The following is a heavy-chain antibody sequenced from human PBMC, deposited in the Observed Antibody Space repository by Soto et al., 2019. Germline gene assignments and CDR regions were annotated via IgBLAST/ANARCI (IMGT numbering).Heavy chain of an antibody. V-gene: IGHV3-23*01. CDR2: ISGSGGST. CDR1: GFTFSSYA. J-gene: IGHJ4*02. CDR3: AKVPLTLNYYGSGSPAN. Sequence: GGSLRLSCAASGFTFSSYAMSWVRQAPGKGLEWVSAISGSGGSTYYADSVKGRFTISRDNSKHTLYLQMNSLRAEDTAVYYCAKVPLTLNYYGSGSPANWGQGTLVTVSS. D-gene: IGHD3-10*01.